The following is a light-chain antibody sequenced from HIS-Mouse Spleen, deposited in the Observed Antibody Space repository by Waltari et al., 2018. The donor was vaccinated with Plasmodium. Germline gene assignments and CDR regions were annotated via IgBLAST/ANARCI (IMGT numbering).Light chain of an antibody. CDR2: DAS. CDR1: QVIRSA. V-gene: IGKV1-13*02. Sequence: AIQLTQSPSSLSASVGDRVTITCRASQVIRSALAWYQQKPGKAAKLLIYDASSLESGVASRFSGSGSWTDVTLTISSLQPEDFATYYCQQFNSYPQGTFGQGTRLEIK. J-gene: IGKJ5*01. CDR3: QQFNSYPQGT.